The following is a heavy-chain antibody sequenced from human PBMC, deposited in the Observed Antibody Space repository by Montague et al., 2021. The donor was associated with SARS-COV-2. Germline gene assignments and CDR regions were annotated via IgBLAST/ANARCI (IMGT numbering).Heavy chain of an antibody. J-gene: IGHJ4*02. CDR3: ALRSGDY. CDR1: GFTFSSYA. D-gene: IGHD3-3*01. Sequence: SLRLSFSASGFTFSSYAMSWVRQAPGEGLEWVSAISGSVFSTYYADSVKGRFTISRDNSKNTLYLQMNSLRAEDTAVYYCALRSGDYWGQGTLVTVSS. V-gene: IGHV3-23*01. CDR2: ISGSVFST.